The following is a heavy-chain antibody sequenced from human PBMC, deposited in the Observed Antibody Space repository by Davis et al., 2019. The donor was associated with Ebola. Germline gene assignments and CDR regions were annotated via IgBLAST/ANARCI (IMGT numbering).Heavy chain of an antibody. J-gene: IGHJ5*02. Sequence: AASVKVSCKASGGTFRSYAISWVRQAPGQGLEWMGGIIPIFGTANYAQKFQGRVTITADKSTSTAYMELSSLRSEDTAVYYCARAYQLLRPDWFDPWGQGTLVTVSS. CDR3: ARAYQLLRPDWFDP. CDR1: GGTFRSYA. V-gene: IGHV1-69*06. CDR2: IIPIFGTA. D-gene: IGHD2-2*01.